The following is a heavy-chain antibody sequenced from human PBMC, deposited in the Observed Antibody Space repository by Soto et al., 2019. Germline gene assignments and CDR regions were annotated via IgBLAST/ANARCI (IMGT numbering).Heavy chain of an antibody. Sequence: QVQLLESGGGVVQPGRSLRLSCEASGFTFSSDGMHWVRQAPGKGLEWVALISFEGSDKYYADSVKGRFTISRDNSKNTMYLQMNSLRAEDTAVYYCAKVASGSRYMDVWGKGTTVTVSS. D-gene: IGHD3-10*01. V-gene: IGHV3-30*18. CDR3: AKVASGSRYMDV. J-gene: IGHJ6*03. CDR1: GFTFSSDG. CDR2: ISFEGSDK.